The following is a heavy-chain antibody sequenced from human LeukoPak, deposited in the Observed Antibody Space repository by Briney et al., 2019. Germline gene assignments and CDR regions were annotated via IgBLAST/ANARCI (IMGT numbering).Heavy chain of an antibody. J-gene: IGHJ5*02. V-gene: IGHV1-18*01. CDR1: GYTFTSYG. CDR2: ISAYNGNT. Sequence: GASVKVSCKASGYTFTSYGISWVRQAPGQGLEWMGWISAYNGNTNYAQKLQGRVTMTTDTSTSTAYMELRSLRSDDTAVYYCARDYDILTGQPGTFDPWGQGTLVTVSS. CDR3: ARDYDILTGQPGTFDP. D-gene: IGHD3-9*01.